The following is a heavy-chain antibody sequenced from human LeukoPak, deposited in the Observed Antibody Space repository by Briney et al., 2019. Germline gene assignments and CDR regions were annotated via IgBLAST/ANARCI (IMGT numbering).Heavy chain of an antibody. V-gene: IGHV3-15*01. CDR1: GFTFSNAW. CDR2: IKSKTDGGTT. Sequence: PGGSLRLSCAASGFTFSNAWMSWVRQAPGKGLEWVGRIKSKTDGGTTDYAAPVKGRFTISRDDSKNTLYLQMNSLKTEDTAVYYCTTELPLNPVTDDAFDIWGQGTMVTVSS. D-gene: IGHD4-17*01. CDR3: TTELPLNPVTDDAFDI. J-gene: IGHJ3*02.